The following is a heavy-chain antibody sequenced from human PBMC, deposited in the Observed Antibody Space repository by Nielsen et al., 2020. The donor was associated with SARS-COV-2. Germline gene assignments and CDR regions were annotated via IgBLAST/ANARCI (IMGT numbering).Heavy chain of an antibody. Sequence: GESLKISCAASGFTFSGSAMHWVRQASGKGLEWVGRIRSKANSYATAYAASVKGRFTISRDDSKNTAYLQMNSLKTEDTAAYYCTRRGYYDSSGYWNDYWGQGTLVTVSS. CDR1: GFTFSGSA. CDR2: IRSKANSYAT. CDR3: TRRGYYDSSGYWNDY. D-gene: IGHD3-22*01. V-gene: IGHV3-73*01. J-gene: IGHJ4*02.